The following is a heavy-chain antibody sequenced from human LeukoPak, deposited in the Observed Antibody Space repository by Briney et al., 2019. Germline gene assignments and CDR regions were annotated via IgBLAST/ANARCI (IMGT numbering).Heavy chain of an antibody. D-gene: IGHD3-10*01. CDR1: GFTFSSYA. J-gene: IGHJ4*02. CDR3: AKDTMGGYYGSGGSFDY. V-gene: IGHV3-30-3*01. Sequence: PGKSLRLSCAASGFTFSSYAMHWVRQAPGKGLEWVAVISYDGSNKYYADSVKGRFTISRDNSKNTLYLQMNSLRAEDTAVYYCAKDTMGGYYGSGGSFDYWGQGTLVTVSS. CDR2: ISYDGSNK.